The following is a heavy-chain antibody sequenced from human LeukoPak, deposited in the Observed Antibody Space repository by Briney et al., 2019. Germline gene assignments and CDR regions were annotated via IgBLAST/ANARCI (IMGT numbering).Heavy chain of an antibody. CDR3: ARNAGDGYKPLYYFDY. J-gene: IGHJ4*02. V-gene: IGHV4-39*07. Sequence: SETLSLTCTVSGGSISSSSYYWGWIRQPPGKGLEWIGSIYYSGSTYYNPSLKSRVTISVDTSKNQFSLKLSSVTAADTAVYYCARNAGDGYKPLYYFDYWGQGTLVTVSS. D-gene: IGHD5-24*01. CDR2: IYYSGST. CDR1: GGSISSSSYY.